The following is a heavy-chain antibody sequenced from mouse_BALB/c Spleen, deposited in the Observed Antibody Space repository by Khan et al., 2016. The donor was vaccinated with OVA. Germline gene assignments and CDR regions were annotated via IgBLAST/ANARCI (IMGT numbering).Heavy chain of an antibody. Sequence: QVRLQQSGAELVRPGVSVKISCKGSGYTFTDYGIHWVKQSHAKSLEWIGVISSYHGDATYNQRFKGKATMTVDKSSSTAYMELARLTSEDSAIXYCASDTSGEEFAYWGQGTLVTVSA. CDR3: ASDTSGEEFAY. D-gene: IGHD3-2*01. V-gene: IGHV1S137*01. J-gene: IGHJ3*01. CDR2: ISSYHGDA. CDR1: GYTFTDYG.